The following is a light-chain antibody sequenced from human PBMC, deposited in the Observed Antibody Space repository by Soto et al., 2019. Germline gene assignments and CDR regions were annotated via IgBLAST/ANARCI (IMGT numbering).Light chain of an antibody. CDR1: QSVSSY. J-gene: IGKJ4*01. CDR3: QQRSNWPPALT. CDR2: DAS. V-gene: IGKV3-11*01. Sequence: EIVLTQSPATLSLSPGERATLSCRASQSVSSYLAWYQQKPGQAPRLLIYDASNRVTGIPARFSGSGSGTAFTLTISSLEPEDFAVYYCQQRSNWPPALTFGGGTRVEIK.